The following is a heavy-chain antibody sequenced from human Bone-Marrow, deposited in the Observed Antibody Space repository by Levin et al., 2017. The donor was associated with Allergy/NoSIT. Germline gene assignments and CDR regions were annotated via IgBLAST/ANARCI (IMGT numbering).Heavy chain of an antibody. J-gene: IGHJ5*02. CDR1: GASITSFY. Sequence: TSETLSLTCNVSGASITSFYWSWIRQPPGKGLEWIGHIYYIGTTDYNPSLKSRVTMSVDTSNNQFSLKLTSVTAADTAIYYCAREQYGSGSYGWFDPWGRGTLVTVSS. CDR2: IYYIGTT. D-gene: IGHD3-10*01. V-gene: IGHV4-59*01. CDR3: AREQYGSGSYGWFDP.